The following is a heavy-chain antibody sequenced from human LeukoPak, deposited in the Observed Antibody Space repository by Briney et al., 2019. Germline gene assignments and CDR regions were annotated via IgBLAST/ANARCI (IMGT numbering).Heavy chain of an antibody. Sequence: GSLRLSCAASGFTFSSYSMNWVRQAPGKGLELVSSISSSSSYIYYADSVKGRFTISRDNAKNSLYLQMNSLRAEDTAVYYCAGEIADYGDYYGRGAFDIWGQGTMVTVSS. D-gene: IGHD4-17*01. CDR2: ISSSSSYI. CDR1: GFTFSSYS. V-gene: IGHV3-21*01. J-gene: IGHJ3*02. CDR3: AGEIADYGDYYGRGAFDI.